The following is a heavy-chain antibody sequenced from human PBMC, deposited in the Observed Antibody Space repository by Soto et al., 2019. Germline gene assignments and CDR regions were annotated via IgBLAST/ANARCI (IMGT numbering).Heavy chain of an antibody. CDR1: GGSISSYY. V-gene: IGHV4-59*01. J-gene: IGHJ4*02. CDR2: IYYSGST. CDR3: AREGGAGDY. D-gene: IGHD1-26*01. Sequence: PSETLSLTCAVSGGSISSYYWSWIRQPPGKGLEWIGYIYYSGSTNYNPSLKSRVTISVDTSKNQFSLKLSSVTAADTAVYYCAREGGAGDYWGQGTLVTVSS.